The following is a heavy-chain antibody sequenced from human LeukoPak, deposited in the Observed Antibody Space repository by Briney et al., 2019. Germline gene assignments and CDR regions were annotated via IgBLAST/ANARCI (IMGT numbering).Heavy chain of an antibody. V-gene: IGHV5-51*01. CDR2: IYPGDSGT. D-gene: IGHD6-13*01. CDR1: GYSFTSYW. J-gene: IGHJ4*02. CDR3: ARHPGYSSNWPSHFDY. Sequence: GEALKISCKGSGYSFTSYWIGWVRQMPGKGLEWMGIIYPGDSGTRYSPSFQGQVIISGDKSISTAYLQWSSLKASDTAMYYCARHPGYSSNWPSHFDYWGQGTLVTVSS.